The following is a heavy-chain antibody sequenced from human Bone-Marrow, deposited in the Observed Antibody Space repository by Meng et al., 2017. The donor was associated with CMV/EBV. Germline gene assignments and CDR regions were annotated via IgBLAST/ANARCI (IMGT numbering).Heavy chain of an antibody. CDR3: FACQHSTHD. CDR2: ISGSGGST. Sequence: GESLKISCAASGFTFSSYSMNWVRQAPGKGLEWVSAISGSGGSTYYADSVKGRFTISRDNSKNTLYLQMNSLRAEDTAVYYCFACQHSTHDWGQGTLVTVSS. V-gene: IGHV3-23*01. J-gene: IGHJ4*02. CDR1: GFTFSSYS.